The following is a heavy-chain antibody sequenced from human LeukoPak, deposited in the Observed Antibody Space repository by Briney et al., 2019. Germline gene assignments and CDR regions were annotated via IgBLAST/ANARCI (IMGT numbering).Heavy chain of an antibody. CDR1: GGTISSGTYY. CDR3: ARGLLHRGYAFDS. J-gene: IGHJ3*02. CDR2: IYSSGST. D-gene: IGHD5-12*01. Sequence: PSRTLSLTCTVSGGTISSGTYYWRWLRQPAGKGLEWIGRIYSSGSTTYNPSLKSRVTMSVDSSKNQFSLKLSSVTAADTAVYFCARGLLHRGYAFDSWGQGTMVIVSS. V-gene: IGHV4-61*02.